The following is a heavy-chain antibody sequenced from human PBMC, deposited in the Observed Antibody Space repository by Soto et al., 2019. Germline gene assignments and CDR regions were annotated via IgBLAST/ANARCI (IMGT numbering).Heavy chain of an antibody. D-gene: IGHD6-19*01. Sequence: QITLKESGPTLVKPTQTLMLTCTFSGFSLTTSGVGVGWIRQPPGKALEWLAPIYLNDEKRYSPSLKSRLTITKDTSRNQVVLTMTNMDPVDTATYYCAHRLRWLANFDYWGQGTLVTVSS. J-gene: IGHJ4*02. CDR1: GFSLTTSGVG. V-gene: IGHV2-5*01. CDR2: IYLNDEK. CDR3: AHRLRWLANFDY.